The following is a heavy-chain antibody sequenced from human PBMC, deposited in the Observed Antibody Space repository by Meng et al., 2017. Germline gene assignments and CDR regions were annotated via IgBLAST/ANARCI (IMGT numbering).Heavy chain of an antibody. CDR3: AREGRVDFDY. Sequence: HLGRFVSDVKKPGASVNVSCKASAYTFTSYAMNWVRQAPGQGLEWMGWINTNTWNPTDAQGFTGRFVFSLDTSVSTAYLQISSLKAEDTAVYYCAREGRVDFDYWGQGTLVTVSS. CDR1: AYTFTSYA. J-gene: IGHJ4*02. D-gene: IGHD1-26*01. V-gene: IGHV7-4-1*02. CDR2: INTNTWNP.